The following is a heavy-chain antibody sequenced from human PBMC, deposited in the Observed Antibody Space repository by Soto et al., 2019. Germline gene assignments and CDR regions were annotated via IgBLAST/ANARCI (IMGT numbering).Heavy chain of an antibody. Sequence: EVQLLESGGGLVQPGGSLRLSCAASGFTFSSYAMSWVRQAPGKGLEWVSAISGSGGSTYYADSVKGRFTISRDNSKKALYLQMNSLRAEDTAVYYCARVRVLRFLEWLPHYFDYWGQGTLVTVSS. D-gene: IGHD3-3*01. J-gene: IGHJ4*02. CDR2: ISGSGGST. CDR1: GFTFSSYA. CDR3: ARVRVLRFLEWLPHYFDY. V-gene: IGHV3-23*01.